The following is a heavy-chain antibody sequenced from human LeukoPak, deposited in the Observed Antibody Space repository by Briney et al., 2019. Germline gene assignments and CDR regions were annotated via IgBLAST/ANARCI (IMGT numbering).Heavy chain of an antibody. D-gene: IGHD4-17*01. CDR3: ARVPTVTFFDY. V-gene: IGHV4-59*01. CDR1: GGSISSYY. Sequence: SETLSLTCTVSGGSISSYYWSRIRQPPGKALEWIGYIYYSGSTNYNPSLKSRVTISVDTSKNQFSLKLSSVTAADTAVYYCARVPTVTFFDYWGQGTLVTVSS. CDR2: IYYSGST. J-gene: IGHJ4*02.